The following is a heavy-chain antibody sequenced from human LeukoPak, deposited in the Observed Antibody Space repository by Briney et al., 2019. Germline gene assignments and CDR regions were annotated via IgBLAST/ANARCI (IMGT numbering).Heavy chain of an antibody. V-gene: IGHV1-2*02. D-gene: IGHD3-22*01. CDR2: INPNSGDT. J-gene: IGHJ4*02. CDR1: GYFFTGYY. Sequence: ASVKVSCKASGYFFTGYYMHWVRQAPGQGLEWMGWINPNSGDTNFAQKFQGRVTMTRDTSINTAYMELTRLRSDDTAAYYCARDSGHYFNDERSNNWGQGTLVTVSS. CDR3: ARDSGHYFNDERSNN.